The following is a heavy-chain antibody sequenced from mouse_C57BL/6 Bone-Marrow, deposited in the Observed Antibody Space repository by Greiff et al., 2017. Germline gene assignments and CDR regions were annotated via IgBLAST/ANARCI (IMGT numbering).Heavy chain of an antibody. V-gene: IGHV3-8*01. D-gene: IGHD1-1*01. J-gene: IGHJ1*03. CDR1: GYSITSDY. CDR3: ARVITTVVADWYFDV. CDR2: ISYSGST. Sequence: EVQLVESGPGLAKPSQTLSLTCSVTGYSITSDYWNWIRKFPGNKLEYMGYISYSGSTYYNPSLKSRISITRDTSKNQYYLQLNSVTTEDTATYYCARVITTVVADWYFDVWGTGTTVTVSS.